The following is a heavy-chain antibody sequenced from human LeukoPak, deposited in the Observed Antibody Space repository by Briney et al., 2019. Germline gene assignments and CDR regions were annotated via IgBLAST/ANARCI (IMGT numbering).Heavy chain of an antibody. D-gene: IGHD6-19*01. CDR1: GFTLRSYT. Sequence: GGSLRLSCAASGFTLRSYTMNWVRQAPGKGLEWVSYIGCSSSTIYYADSVKGRFTISRDNAKNSLYLQMNSLRAEDTAVYYCARDNSGWYSVYFDYWGQGTLVTVSS. CDR2: IGCSSSTI. CDR3: ARDNSGWYSVYFDY. J-gene: IGHJ4*02. V-gene: IGHV3-48*04.